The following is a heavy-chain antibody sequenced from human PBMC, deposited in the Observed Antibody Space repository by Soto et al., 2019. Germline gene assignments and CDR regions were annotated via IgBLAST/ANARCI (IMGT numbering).Heavy chain of an antibody. CDR1: GFTFSDYY. CDR2: ISSSGSTI. Sequence: GGSLRLSCAASGFTFSDYYMSWIRQAPGKGLEWVSYISSSGSTIYYADSVKGRFTISRDNAKNSLYLQMNSLRAEDTAVYYFARDPSLYSYGYFDYWGQGTLVTVSS. CDR3: ARDPSLYSYGYFDY. V-gene: IGHV3-11*01. J-gene: IGHJ4*02. D-gene: IGHD5-18*01.